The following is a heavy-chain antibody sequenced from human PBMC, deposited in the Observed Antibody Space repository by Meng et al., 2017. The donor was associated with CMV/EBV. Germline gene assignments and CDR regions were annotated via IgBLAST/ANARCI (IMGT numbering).Heavy chain of an antibody. J-gene: IGHJ5*02. V-gene: IGHV4-39*07. Sequence: SETLSLTCAVSGGSFIGTSYFWGWIRQPPGKGLEWIGSIYYSGSTYYNPSLKSRVTISVDTSKNQFSLKLSYVTAADTDVYYCARGPNYYDSSGPGFDPWGQGTLVTVSS. CDR3: ARGPNYYDSSGPGFDP. CDR2: IYYSGST. CDR1: GGSFIGTSYF. D-gene: IGHD3-22*01.